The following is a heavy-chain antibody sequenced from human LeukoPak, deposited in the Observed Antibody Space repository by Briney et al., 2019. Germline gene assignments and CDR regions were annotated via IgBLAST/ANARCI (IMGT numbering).Heavy chain of an antibody. CDR1: GGSFNGYY. J-gene: IGHJ4*02. V-gene: IGHV4-34*01. CDR3: ASSQYYYDSSGYD. CDR2: INHSGST. D-gene: IGHD3-22*01. Sequence: SETLSLTCAVYGGSFNGYYWSWIRQPPGKGLEWIGEINHSGSTNYNPSLKSRVTISVDTSKNQFSLNLTSVTAADTAVYYCASSQYYYDSSGYDWGQGILVTVSS.